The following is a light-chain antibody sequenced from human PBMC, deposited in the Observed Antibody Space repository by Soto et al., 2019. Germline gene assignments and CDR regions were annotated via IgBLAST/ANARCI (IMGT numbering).Light chain of an antibody. Sequence: EIVLTQSPDTLSLSPGERATLFCRASQRVAKFLAWYQQKGGQAPRLLIFDASTRATDVPGRFNGSGSGTAFTLTISSLEPEDSAVYYCQQRTNWPLTFSGGTKVEVK. CDR3: QQRTNWPLT. CDR2: DAS. J-gene: IGKJ4*01. V-gene: IGKV3-11*01. CDR1: QRVAKF.